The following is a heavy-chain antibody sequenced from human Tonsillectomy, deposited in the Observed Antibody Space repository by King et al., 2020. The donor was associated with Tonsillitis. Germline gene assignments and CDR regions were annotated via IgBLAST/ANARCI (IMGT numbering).Heavy chain of an antibody. CDR1: GFTFSNAW. V-gene: IGHV3-15*01. J-gene: IGHJ4*02. CDR2: IKSKTDGGTT. D-gene: IGHD3-22*01. CDR3: TTDAYCDSSGYYVDY. Sequence: VQLVESGGGLVKPGGSLRLSCAASGFTFSNAWMSWVRQAPGKGLEWVGRIKSKTDGGTTDYAAPVKGRFTTSRDDSKNTLYLQMNSLKTEDPAVYYCTTDAYCDSSGYYVDYWGQGTLVTVSS.